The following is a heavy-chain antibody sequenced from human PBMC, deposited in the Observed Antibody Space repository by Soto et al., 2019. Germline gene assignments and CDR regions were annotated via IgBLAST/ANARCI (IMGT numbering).Heavy chain of an antibody. D-gene: IGHD3-16*02. V-gene: IGHV1-69*13. Sequence: SVKVSCKASGGTFSSYAISWVRQAPGQGPEWMGGIIPIFGTANYAQKFQGRVTITADESTSTAYMELSSLRSEDTAVYYCTGTLRLGELSLFHWGQGTLVTVSS. J-gene: IGHJ4*02. CDR2: IIPIFGTA. CDR1: GGTFSSYA. CDR3: TGTLRLGELSLFH.